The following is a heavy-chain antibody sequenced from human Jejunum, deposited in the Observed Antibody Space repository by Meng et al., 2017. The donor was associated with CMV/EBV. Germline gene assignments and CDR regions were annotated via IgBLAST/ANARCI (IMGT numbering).Heavy chain of an antibody. Sequence: SGFDCTNSTMHVVRQAPGKGLEWVSSISSTSSYINYAASMKGRFTISRDNAKNSLYLQMNSLRAEDTAVYYCARDHPNTGYYGMDAWGHGITVTVSS. CDR1: GFDCTNST. D-gene: IGHD6-13*01. CDR2: ISSTSSYI. J-gene: IGHJ6*02. CDR3: ARDHPNTGYYGMDA. V-gene: IGHV3-21*01.